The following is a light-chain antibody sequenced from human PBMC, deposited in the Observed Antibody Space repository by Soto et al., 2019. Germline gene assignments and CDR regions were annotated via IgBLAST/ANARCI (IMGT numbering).Light chain of an antibody. CDR2: GNS. V-gene: IGLV1-40*01. J-gene: IGLJ2*01. Sequence: QSVLTQPPSVSGAPGQRVTISCAGSSSNIGAGHDVHWYQQLPGTAPKLLIYGNSNRPSGVPDRFSGSKSGTSGSLAITGLQAEEEDDYYCQSYDSSLSAVVFGGGTQLTVL. CDR1: SSNIGAGHD. CDR3: QSYDSSLSAVV.